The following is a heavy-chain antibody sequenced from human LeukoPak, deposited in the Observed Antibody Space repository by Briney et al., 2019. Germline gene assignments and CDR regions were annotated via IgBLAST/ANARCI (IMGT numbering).Heavy chain of an antibody. J-gene: IGHJ3*01. CDR1: GFTFSSDA. D-gene: IGHD2-8*01. V-gene: IGHV3-23*01. Sequence: PGGSLRLSCTASGFTFSSDAMSRVRQAPGKGLEWVSSISGNSAGTYYTDSVKGRFTISRDNSKNTLYLQMNSLRAEDTAIYYCAKVLAPNRHGALDFWGQGTMVTVSS. CDR2: ISGNSAGT. CDR3: AKVLAPNRHGALDF.